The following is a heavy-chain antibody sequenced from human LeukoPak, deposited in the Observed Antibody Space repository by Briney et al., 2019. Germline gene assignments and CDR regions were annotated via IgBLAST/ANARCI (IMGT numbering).Heavy chain of an antibody. CDR1: GFTFSGYE. V-gene: IGHV3-48*03. Sequence: PGGSLRLSCAASGFTFSGYEMNWVRQAPGKGLEWVSCISTSGSTIYYADSVKGRFTISRDNARNSLYLRMNSLRAEDTAIYYCARDGPGYSFDYWGQGTLVTVSS. CDR3: ARDGPGYSFDY. D-gene: IGHD5-18*01. J-gene: IGHJ4*02. CDR2: ISTSGSTI.